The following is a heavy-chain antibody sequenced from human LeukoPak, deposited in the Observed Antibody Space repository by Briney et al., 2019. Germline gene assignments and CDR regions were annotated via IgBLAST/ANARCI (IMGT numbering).Heavy chain of an antibody. CDR3: AKGNGWNPANDAFDI. CDR2: IRYDGSNK. J-gene: IGHJ3*02. Sequence: GGSLRLSCAASGFTFSSYGMHWVRQAPGKGLEWVAFIRYDGSNKYYADSVKGRFTISRDNSKNTLYLQMNSLRAEDTAVYYCAKGNGWNPANDAFDIWGQGTMVTVSS. CDR1: GFTFSSYG. V-gene: IGHV3-30*02. D-gene: IGHD1-1*01.